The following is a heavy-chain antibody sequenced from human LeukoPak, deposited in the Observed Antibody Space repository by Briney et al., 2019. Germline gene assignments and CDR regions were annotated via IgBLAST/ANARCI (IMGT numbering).Heavy chain of an antibody. CDR2: IYYSGST. D-gene: IGHD2-2*03. Sequence: PSETLSLTCTVSGGSISSYYWSWIRQPPGKGLEWIGYIYYSGSTNYNPSLKSRVTISVDTPKNQFSLKLSSVTAADTAVYYCARDVGYCSSTSCRDYWGQGTLVTVSS. CDR1: GGSISSYY. V-gene: IGHV4-59*01. CDR3: ARDVGYCSSTSCRDY. J-gene: IGHJ4*02.